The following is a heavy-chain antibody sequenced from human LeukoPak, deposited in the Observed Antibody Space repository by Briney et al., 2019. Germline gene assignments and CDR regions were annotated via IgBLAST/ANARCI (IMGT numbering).Heavy chain of an antibody. D-gene: IGHD7-27*01. Sequence: SVKVSCKASGGSFSTTGFSWVRQAPGQGLEWIGAIIPIYGPPTYAPRFQGRVTITTDESTSTAYMELSSLRSNDTAVYYCARDHWGIVENGYDYFYYDMDVWGKGTTVTVSS. V-gene: IGHV1-69*05. CDR3: ARDHWGIVENGYDYFYYDMDV. CDR1: GGSFSTTG. CDR2: IIPIYGPP. J-gene: IGHJ6*03.